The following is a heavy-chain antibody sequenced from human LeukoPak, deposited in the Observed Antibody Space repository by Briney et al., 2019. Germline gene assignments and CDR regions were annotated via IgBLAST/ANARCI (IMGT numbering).Heavy chain of an antibody. CDR3: ARDFY. CDR1: GLTFSSYA. J-gene: IGHJ4*02. CDR2: ISYDGSNK. V-gene: IGHV3-30*04. Sequence: PGGSLRLSCAASGLTFSSYAMHWVRQAPGKGLEWVAVISYDGSNKYYADSVKGRFTISRDNSKNTLYLQMNSLRAEDTAVYYCARDFYWGQGTLVTVSS.